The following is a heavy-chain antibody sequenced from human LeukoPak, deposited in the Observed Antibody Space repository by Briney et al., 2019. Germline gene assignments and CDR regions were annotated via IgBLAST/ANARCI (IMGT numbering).Heavy chain of an antibody. J-gene: IGHJ4*02. CDR2: ITDGGFTT. Sequence: GGSLRLSCAASGFTFSSYAMSWVRQAPGKGLEWVSGITDGGFTTFYANSVKGRFTISRDNSKNTLYLQMNSLRAEDTAVYYCANAGFCSSTTCYNPFDHWGQGTLVTVSS. D-gene: IGHD2-2*02. V-gene: IGHV3-23*01. CDR1: GFTFSSYA. CDR3: ANAGFCSSTTCYNPFDH.